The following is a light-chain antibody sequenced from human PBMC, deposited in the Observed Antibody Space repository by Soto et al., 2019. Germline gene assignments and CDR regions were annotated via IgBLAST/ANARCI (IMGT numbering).Light chain of an antibody. V-gene: IGKV1-5*01. CDR2: DAS. Sequence: DIQMTQSPSTLSASVVDRVTINCLASQSISTWLAWYQQKPGKVPKLLIYDASSLESGVPSRFSGSGSGTEFTLTISSLRPDDSATYYCQQYNSYSQTCGQGTKGDI. CDR3: QQYNSYSQT. J-gene: IGKJ1*01. CDR1: QSISTW.